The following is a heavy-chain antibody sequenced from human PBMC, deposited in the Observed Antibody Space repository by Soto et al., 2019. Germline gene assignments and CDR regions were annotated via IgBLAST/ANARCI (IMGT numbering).Heavy chain of an antibody. CDR3: ARDNEYYDILTGYVNWFDP. CDR1: GFTFSDYY. Sequence: PGGSLRLSCAASGFTFSDYYMSWIRQAPGKGLEWVSYISSSGSTIYYADSVKGRFTISRDNAKNSLYLQMNSLRAEDTAVYYCARDNEYYDILTGYVNWFDPWGQGTLVTVSS. V-gene: IGHV3-11*01. CDR2: ISSSGSTI. J-gene: IGHJ5*02. D-gene: IGHD3-9*01.